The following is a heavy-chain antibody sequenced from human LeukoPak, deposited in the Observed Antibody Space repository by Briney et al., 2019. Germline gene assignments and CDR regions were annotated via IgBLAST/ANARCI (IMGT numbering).Heavy chain of an antibody. J-gene: IGHJ4*02. CDR2: ISDSSAM. CDR1: GFTFSSYV. V-gene: IGHV3-48*01. CDR3: ARDGGYSGYDADC. Sequence: GGSLRLSCAASGFTFSSYVMHWVRQAPGKGLEWVSYISDSSAMYYADSVRGRFTISRENDKNSLFLQMNSLRAEDTAVYYCARDGGYSGYDADCWGQGTLVTVSS. D-gene: IGHD5-12*01.